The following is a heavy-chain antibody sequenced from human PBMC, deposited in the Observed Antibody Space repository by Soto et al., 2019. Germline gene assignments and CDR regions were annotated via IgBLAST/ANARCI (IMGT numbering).Heavy chain of an antibody. D-gene: IGHD3-9*01. CDR3: ARDGEYYDILTGATYYYYGMDV. V-gene: IGHV4-4*02. CDR2: IYHSGST. CDR1: GGSISTYS. J-gene: IGHJ6*02. Sequence: PSETLSLTCTVSGGSISTYSWSWVRQPPGKGLEWIGEIYHSGSTNYNPSLKGRVTISVDKSKNQFSLKLSSVTAADTAVYYCARDGEYYDILTGATYYYYGMDVWGQGTTVTVSS.